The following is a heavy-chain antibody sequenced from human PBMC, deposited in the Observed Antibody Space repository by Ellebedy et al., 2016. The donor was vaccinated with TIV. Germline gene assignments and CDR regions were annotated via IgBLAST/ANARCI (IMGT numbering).Heavy chain of an antibody. CDR3: ARDAYGKSVCGFDL. D-gene: IGHD4-23*01. CDR2: TYYRSKWYN. J-gene: IGHJ3*01. Sequence: LRLSCAISGDSVSTNNVAWNWIRQSPSRGLEWLGRTYYRSKWYNDYAVSVKSRITINPDTSRNQFSLQLNSVTPEDTAVYYCARDAYGKSVCGFDLWGQGTMVTVSS. CDR1: GDSVSTNNVA. V-gene: IGHV6-1*01.